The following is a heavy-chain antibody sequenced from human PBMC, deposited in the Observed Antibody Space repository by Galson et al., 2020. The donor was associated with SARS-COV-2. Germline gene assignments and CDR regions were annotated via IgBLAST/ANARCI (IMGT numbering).Heavy chain of an antibody. CDR2: IYSEGSST. Sequence: ALHGESLKISCAASGLTFSSYWMHWVRQAPGKGLVWVSRIYSEGSSTSYADSVKGRFTISGDNAKNTLYLHMSSLRAEDTAVYYCARGDMRNDYFDYWGQGTLVTVSS. CDR1: GLTFSSYW. J-gene: IGHJ4*02. D-gene: IGHD3-16*01. CDR3: ARGDMRNDYFDY. V-gene: IGHV3-74*01.